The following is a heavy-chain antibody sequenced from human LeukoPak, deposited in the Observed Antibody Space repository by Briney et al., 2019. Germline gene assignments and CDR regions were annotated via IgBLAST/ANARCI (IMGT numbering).Heavy chain of an antibody. CDR1: GFTLSSYA. CDR2: ISANGAST. J-gene: IGHJ3*02. V-gene: IGHV3-23*01. D-gene: IGHD2-15*01. Sequence: GGSLRLSCVASGFTLSSYAMSWVRQAPGKGLEWVSAISANGASTYYAVSVRGRFTISRDKSKNTLYLQMNGLRADDTAMYYCARACSGGTCYLAAFDIWGHGTKVTVSS. CDR3: ARACSGGTCYLAAFDI.